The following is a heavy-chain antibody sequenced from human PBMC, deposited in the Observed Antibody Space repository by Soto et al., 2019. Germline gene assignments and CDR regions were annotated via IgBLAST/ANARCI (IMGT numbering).Heavy chain of an antibody. V-gene: IGHV3-66*01. D-gene: IGHD2-15*01. CDR1: GFTVSSNY. CDR2: IYSGGST. CDR3: AAAKLLLPWLFDY. J-gene: IGHJ4*02. Sequence: GGSLRLSCAASGFTVSSNYMSWVRQAPGKGLEWVSVIYSGGSTYYADSVKGRFIISRDDSKNTLFLQMNSLRAEDTAVYYCAAAKLLLPWLFDYWGQGTLVSVSP.